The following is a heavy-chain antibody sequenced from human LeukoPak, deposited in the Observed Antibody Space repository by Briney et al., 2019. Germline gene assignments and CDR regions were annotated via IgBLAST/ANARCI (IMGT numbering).Heavy chain of an antibody. CDR1: GFTFSSYS. D-gene: IGHD6-13*01. Sequence: GGSLRLSCAASGFTFSSYSMNWVRQAPGKGLEWVSYISSSSSTIYYADSVKGRFTISRDNAKNSLYLQMNSLRAEDTAVYYCAREAAAGMYYYYMDVWGKGTTVTVSS. V-gene: IGHV3-48*01. CDR3: AREAAAGMYYYYMDV. J-gene: IGHJ6*03. CDR2: ISSSSSTI.